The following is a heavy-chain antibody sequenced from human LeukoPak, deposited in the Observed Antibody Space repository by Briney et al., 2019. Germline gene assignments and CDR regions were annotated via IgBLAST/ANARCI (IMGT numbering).Heavy chain of an antibody. Sequence: AETLSLTYAVYAGSFSPYYWSWVRHPPGKGLEWLGEINHSGSTNYDPSVKSRVTISVDTSKNQFSLRLSSVTAADTAVYYCARGGFYCGGDCYVDYWGQGTLVTVSS. CDR2: INHSGST. V-gene: IGHV4-34*01. CDR1: AGSFSPYY. D-gene: IGHD2-21*02. J-gene: IGHJ4*02. CDR3: ARGGFYCGGDCYVDY.